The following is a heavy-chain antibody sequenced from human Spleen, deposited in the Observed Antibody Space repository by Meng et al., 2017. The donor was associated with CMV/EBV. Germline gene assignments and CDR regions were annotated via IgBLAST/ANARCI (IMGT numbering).Heavy chain of an antibody. J-gene: IGHJ4*02. D-gene: IGHD3-22*01. CDR1: GGTFSTYG. CDR2: INPNSGGT. V-gene: IGHV1-2*02. Sequence: ASVKVSCKASGGTFSTYGISWVRQAPGQGLEWMGWINPNSGGTNYAQKFQGRVTMTRDTSISTAYMELSRLRSDDTAVYYCARDDSSGFYTYWGQGTLVTVSS. CDR3: ARDDSSGFYTY.